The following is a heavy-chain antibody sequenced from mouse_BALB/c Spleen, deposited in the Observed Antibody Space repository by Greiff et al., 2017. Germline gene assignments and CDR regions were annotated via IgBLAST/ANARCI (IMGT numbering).Heavy chain of an antibody. CDR2: INPYNGAT. V-gene: IGHV1-31*01. CDR3: ARESHYYGKDYFDY. CDR1: GYSFTGYY. Sequence: EVQLQQSGPELVKPGASVKISCKASGYSFTGYYMHWVKQSHVKSLGWIGRINPYNGATSYNQNFKDKASLTVDKSSSTAYMELHSLTSEDSAVYYCARESHYYGKDYFDYWGQGTTLTVSS. J-gene: IGHJ2*01. D-gene: IGHD1-1*01.